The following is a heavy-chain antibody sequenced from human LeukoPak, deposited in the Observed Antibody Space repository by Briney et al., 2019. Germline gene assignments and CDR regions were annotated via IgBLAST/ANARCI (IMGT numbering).Heavy chain of an antibody. D-gene: IGHD4-11*01. CDR1: GGSISSSSYY. V-gene: IGHV4-39*07. Sequence: PSETLSLTCTVSGGSISSSSYYWGWIRQPPGKGLEWIGSIYYSGSTYYNPSLKSRVTISVDTSKNQFSLKLSSVTAADTAVYYCARVGVTTLNYYYYYYMDVWGKGTTVTVSS. CDR3: ARVGVTTLNYYYYYYMDV. J-gene: IGHJ6*03. CDR2: IYYSGST.